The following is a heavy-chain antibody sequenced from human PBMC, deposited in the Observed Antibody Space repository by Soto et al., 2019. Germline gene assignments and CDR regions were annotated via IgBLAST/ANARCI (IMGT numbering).Heavy chain of an antibody. J-gene: IGHJ6*03. CDR3: ARVPIAAAGTNYYYYMDV. Sequence: ASETLSLTCTVSGGSISSGGYYWSWIRQHPGKGLEWIGYIYYSGSTNYNPSLKSRVTISVDTSKNQFSLKLSSVTAADTAVYYCARVPIAAAGTNYYYYMDVWGKGTTVTVSS. CDR1: GGSISSGGYY. V-gene: IGHV4-61*08. CDR2: IYYSGST. D-gene: IGHD6-13*01.